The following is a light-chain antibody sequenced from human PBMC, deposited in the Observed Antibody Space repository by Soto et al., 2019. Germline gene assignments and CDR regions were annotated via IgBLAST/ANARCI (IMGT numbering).Light chain of an antibody. CDR2: GNT. CDR3: QSYDNSLSGSVV. Sequence: QLVLTQPPSVSGAPGQRVTISCTGGSSDLGAGYDVHWYQHVPGTAPKLLISGNTNRPSGVPDRFSGSKSGTSASLAITGLQAEDEADYYCQSYDNSLSGSVVFGGGTQLTVL. J-gene: IGLJ2*01. CDR1: SSDLGAGYD. V-gene: IGLV1-40*01.